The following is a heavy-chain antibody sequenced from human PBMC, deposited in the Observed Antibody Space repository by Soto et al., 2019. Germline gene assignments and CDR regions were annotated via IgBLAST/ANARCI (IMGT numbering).Heavy chain of an antibody. Sequence: EVQLLESGGGLVQSGGSLRLSCAASGFTFSSYAMSWVRQAPGKGLEWVSAISGSGGTTYYADSVKGRFTFSRDNSKNTLYLQMNSRRAEDTAVYYCAKTANGWFSAFDIWGQGTMVTVSS. J-gene: IGHJ3*02. V-gene: IGHV3-23*01. CDR3: AKTANGWFSAFDI. CDR1: GFTFSSYA. CDR2: ISGSGGTT. D-gene: IGHD6-19*01.